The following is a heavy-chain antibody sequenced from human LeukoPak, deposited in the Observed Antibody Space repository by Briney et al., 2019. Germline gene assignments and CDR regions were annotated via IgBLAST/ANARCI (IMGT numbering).Heavy chain of an antibody. CDR2: IFYSENT. Sequence: SETLSLTCTVSGGSISSSSYYWGWIRQPPGKGLEWIGSIFYSENTYFNPSLKSRLTMSIDTSKNQFSLKLSSVTAADTAVYYCARAWSGYYSYFDYWGQGTLVTVSS. D-gene: IGHD3-3*01. CDR3: ARAWSGYYSYFDY. V-gene: IGHV4-39*07. CDR1: GGSISSSSYY. J-gene: IGHJ4*02.